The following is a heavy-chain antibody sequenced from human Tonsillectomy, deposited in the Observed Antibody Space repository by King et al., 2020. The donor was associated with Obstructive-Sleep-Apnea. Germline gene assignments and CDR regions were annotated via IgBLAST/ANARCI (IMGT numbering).Heavy chain of an antibody. CDR2: IYWDDDR. CDR3: ARVMVTFGGVIANNAFDI. CDR1: GFSLSTTRVG. V-gene: IGHV2-5*02. J-gene: IGHJ3*02. Sequence: TLKESGPTLVKPTQTLTLTCTFSGFSLSTTRVGVGWIRQPPGKALEWLAVIYWDDDRRYSPSLRNRLAITKDTSRNQVVLTMVSLDPVDTATYSCARVMVTFGGVIANNAFDIWGQGTMVTVSS. D-gene: IGHD3-16*02.